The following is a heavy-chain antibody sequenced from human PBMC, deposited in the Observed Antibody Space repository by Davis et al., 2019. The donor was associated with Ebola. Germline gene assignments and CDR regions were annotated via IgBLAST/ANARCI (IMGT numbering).Heavy chain of an antibody. J-gene: IGHJ6*02. CDR1: GFTFSSYA. CDR2: IWYDGSNK. CDR3: ARRIRVTTVTTHGMDV. V-gene: IGHV3-33*08. D-gene: IGHD4-17*01. Sequence: GGSLRLSCAASGFTFSSYAMHWVRQAPGKGLEWVAFIWYDGSNKYYAESVKGRFTISRDNSNNTLYLQMNSLRADDTAVYYCARRIRVTTVTTHGMDVWGQGTTVTVSS.